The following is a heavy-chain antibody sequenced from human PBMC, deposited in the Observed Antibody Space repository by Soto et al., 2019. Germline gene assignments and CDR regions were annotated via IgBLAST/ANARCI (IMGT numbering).Heavy chain of an antibody. CDR3: AGRSSLASVQVYFGEISNYNWFDP. V-gene: IGHV4-39*01. D-gene: IGHD3-10*01. CDR2: IYHSGST. CDR1: NGSISSAIYY. J-gene: IGHJ5*02. Sequence: QLQLQESGPGLVKPSETLSLTCTVSNGSISSAIYYWGWIRQPPGKGLEWIGSIYHSGSTYYNPSLQARVTISVDTSKNQFSLKLSAVTAADTAVYFCAGRSSLASVQVYFGEISNYNWFDPWGQGTLVTVSS.